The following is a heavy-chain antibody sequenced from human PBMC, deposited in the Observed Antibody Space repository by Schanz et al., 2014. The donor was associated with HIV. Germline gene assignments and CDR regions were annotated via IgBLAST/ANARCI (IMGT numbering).Heavy chain of an antibody. CDR3: ARGGLQWHPEWFDL. J-gene: IGHJ5*02. V-gene: IGHV3-23*01. D-gene: IGHD4-4*01. CDR1: GFDFKTYA. CDR2: ISTSGGST. Sequence: GQLLESGGGLVRPGGSLTLSCATSGFDFKTYAMNWVRQAPGKGLEWVSHISTSGGSTYYADSVKGRFTISRDNSKNTLYLQMNSLRAEDTAVYYCARGGLQWHPEWFDLWGQGTLVTVSS.